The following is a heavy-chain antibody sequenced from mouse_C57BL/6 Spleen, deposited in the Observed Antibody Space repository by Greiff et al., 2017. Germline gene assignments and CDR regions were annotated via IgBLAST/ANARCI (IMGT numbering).Heavy chain of an antibody. CDR3: ATLSLYYGNPHWFDY. J-gene: IGHJ2*01. D-gene: IGHD2-1*01. CDR1: GYTFTSYW. CDR2: INPSSGYT. V-gene: IGHV1-7*01. Sequence: VQLQQSGAELAKPGASVKLSCKASGYTFTSYWMHWVKQRPGQGLEWIGYINPSSGYTKYNQKFKDKATLTADKSSSTAYMQRSSLTYEDSAVYYCATLSLYYGNPHWFDYWGQGTTLTVSS.